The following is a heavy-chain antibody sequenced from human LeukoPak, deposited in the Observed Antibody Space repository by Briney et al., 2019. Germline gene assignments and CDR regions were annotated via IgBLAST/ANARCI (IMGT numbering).Heavy chain of an antibody. Sequence: PSETLSLTCGVSGGSISGTNWWSWVRQPPGQGLEWIGEISLAGQTNYNPSLNGRVTMSLDKSSNQLSLNLTSVTAADTATYYCSRESGAFCPFGYLGHGTLVSVSS. D-gene: IGHD1-26*01. CDR3: SRESGAFCPFGY. CDR1: GGSISGTNW. CDR2: ISLAGQT. V-gene: IGHV4/OR15-8*02. J-gene: IGHJ4*01.